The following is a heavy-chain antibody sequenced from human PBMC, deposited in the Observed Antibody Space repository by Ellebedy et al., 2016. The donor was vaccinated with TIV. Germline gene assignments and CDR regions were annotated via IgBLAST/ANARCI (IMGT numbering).Heavy chain of an antibody. CDR2: GQEDGSEK. Sequence: GESLKISCATSGFNLRSFWMSWVRQAPGKGLEWVANGQEDGSEKYYVDSVKGRFTISRDNAKNSLFLQMNSLRAEDTAVYYCVRDIFTAPGYGMDVWGQGTTVTVSS. CDR1: GFNLRSFW. CDR3: VRDIFTAPGYGMDV. J-gene: IGHJ6*02. V-gene: IGHV3-7*03. D-gene: IGHD1-14*01.